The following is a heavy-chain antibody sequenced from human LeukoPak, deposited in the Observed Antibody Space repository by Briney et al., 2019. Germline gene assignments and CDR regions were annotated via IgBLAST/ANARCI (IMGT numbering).Heavy chain of an antibody. J-gene: IGHJ4*02. CDR3: ARGSGGDGYGYWGDY. CDR1: GFTFSSYG. D-gene: IGHD5-12*01. CDR2: IWYDGNKK. Sequence: GGSLRLSCAASGFTFSSYGMHWVRQAPGKGLEWLAVIWYDGNKKHYVESVQGRFTISRDNSGNTLFLQMNSLRDEDTGVYFCARGSGGDGYGYWGDYWGQGTLVTVSS. V-gene: IGHV3-33*01.